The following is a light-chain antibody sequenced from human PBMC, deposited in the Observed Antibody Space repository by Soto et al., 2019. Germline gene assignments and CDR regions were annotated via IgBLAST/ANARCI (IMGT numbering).Light chain of an antibody. Sequence: SYELTQPLSVSVALGQTAIITCGGNNIGSKNVHWYQQKPGQAPVLVIYRDSNRPSGIPERFSGSNSENTATLTLSRAQAGDEADYYCQLWDSSTAAVFGGGTKLTVL. CDR2: RDS. CDR3: QLWDSSTAAV. CDR1: NIGSKN. J-gene: IGLJ2*01. V-gene: IGLV3-9*01.